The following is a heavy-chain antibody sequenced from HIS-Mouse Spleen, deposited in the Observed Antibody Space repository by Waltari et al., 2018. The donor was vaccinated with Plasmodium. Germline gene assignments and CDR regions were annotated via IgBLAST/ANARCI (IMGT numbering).Heavy chain of an antibody. J-gene: IGHJ3*02. D-gene: IGHD1-20*01. CDR1: GYSISSGYY. V-gene: IGHV4-38-2*02. CDR2: IYHSGST. CDR3: ARPITGDAFDI. Sequence: QVQLQESGPGLVKPSETLSLTCTVSGYSISSGYYWGWIRQPPGKGLEWIGSIYHSGSTYSTPSLKSRVTISVDTSKNPFSRKLSSVTAADTAVYYCARPITGDAFDIWGQGTMVTVSS.